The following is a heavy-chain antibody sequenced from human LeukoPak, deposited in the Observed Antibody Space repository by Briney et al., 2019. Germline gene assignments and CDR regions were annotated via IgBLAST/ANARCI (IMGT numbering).Heavy chain of an antibody. CDR1: GGSFSGYY. J-gene: IGHJ4*02. CDR3: ARGRGYDPVVFYFDY. Sequence: IPSETLSLTCAVYGGSFSGYYWSWIRQPPGKGLEWIGEINHSGSTNYNPSLKSRVTISVDTSKNQFSLKLSSVTAADTALYYCARGRGYDPVVFYFDYWGQGNLVTVSS. CDR2: INHSGST. D-gene: IGHD5-12*01. V-gene: IGHV4-34*01.